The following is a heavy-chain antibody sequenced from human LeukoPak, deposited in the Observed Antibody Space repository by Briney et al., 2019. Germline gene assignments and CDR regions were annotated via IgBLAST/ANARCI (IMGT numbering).Heavy chain of an antibody. J-gene: IGHJ4*02. D-gene: IGHD3-3*01. CDR3: ARAHLENTLPFDY. Sequence: GGSLRLSCAASGFTVSSNYMSWVRQAPGKGLEWVSVIYSGGSTYYADSVKGRFTISRDNSKNTVYLQMNSLRAEDTAVYYCARAHLENTLPFDYWGQGTLVTVSS. V-gene: IGHV3-66*02. CDR1: GFTVSSNY. CDR2: IYSGGST.